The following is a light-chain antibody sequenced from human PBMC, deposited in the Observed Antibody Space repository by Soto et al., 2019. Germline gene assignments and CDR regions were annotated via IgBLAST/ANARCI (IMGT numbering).Light chain of an antibody. CDR2: DAY. Sequence: EIVLTQSPATLSLSPGERATLSCRASQSVSSSLAWYQQKPGQAPRLLIFDAYNRATGIPARFSGSGSGTEFTLTISSLQSEDFAVYYCQQYNNWPPWTFGQGTKVDIK. J-gene: IGKJ1*01. V-gene: IGKV3D-15*01. CDR1: QSVSSS. CDR3: QQYNNWPPWT.